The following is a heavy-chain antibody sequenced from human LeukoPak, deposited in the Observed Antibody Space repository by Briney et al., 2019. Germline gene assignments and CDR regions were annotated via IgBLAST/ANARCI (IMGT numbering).Heavy chain of an antibody. D-gene: IGHD3-9*01. J-gene: IGHJ2*01. Sequence: SETLSLTCTVSGGSISSYYWSWIRQPPGKGLEWIGYIYYSGSTNYNPSLKSRVTISVDTSKNQFSLKLSSVTAADTAVYYCAREEDILTGYYPACWYFDLWGRGTLVTVSS. CDR1: GGSISSYY. CDR3: AREEDILTGYYPACWYFDL. V-gene: IGHV4-59*01. CDR2: IYYSGST.